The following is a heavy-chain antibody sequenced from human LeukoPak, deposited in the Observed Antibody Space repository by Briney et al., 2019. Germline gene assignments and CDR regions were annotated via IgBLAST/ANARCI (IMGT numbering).Heavy chain of an antibody. V-gene: IGHV1-18*01. CDR2: ISTYNGNT. J-gene: IGHJ5*02. D-gene: IGHD1-26*01. CDR1: GYTFSNYG. CDR3: AKPGSYWGTGWFDP. Sequence: GASVNVSCKASGYTFSNYGISWVRQAPGQGLEWMGWISTYNGNTDYAQKLQGRVTMTTDTSTSTAYMELRSLVSDDTAVYYCAKPGSYWGTGWFDPWGQGTLVTVSS.